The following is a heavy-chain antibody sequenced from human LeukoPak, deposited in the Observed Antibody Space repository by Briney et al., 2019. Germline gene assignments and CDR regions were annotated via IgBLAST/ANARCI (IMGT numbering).Heavy chain of an antibody. V-gene: IGHV4-59*01. CDR2: IYYSGST. CDR3: ARVNWGYYYYGMDV. D-gene: IGHD7-27*01. J-gene: IGHJ6*02. CDR1: GGSISSYY. Sequence: SETLSPTRTVSGGSISSYYWSWIRQPPGKGLEWIVYIYYSGSTNYNPSLKSRVTISVDTSKNQFSLRLSSVTAADTAVYYCARVNWGYYYYGMDVWGQGTTVTVSS.